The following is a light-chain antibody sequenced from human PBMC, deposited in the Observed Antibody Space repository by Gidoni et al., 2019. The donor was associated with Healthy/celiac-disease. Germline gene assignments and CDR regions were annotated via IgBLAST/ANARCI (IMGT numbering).Light chain of an antibody. J-gene: IGKJ5*01. CDR3: QQYYSFPIT. CDR2: AAS. Sequence: VIWMTQSPSLLSASTGDRVTISCRMSQVISSYLAWYQQKPGKAPELLIYAASTLKSGVPSRFSGSGSGTDFTLTISCLQSEDFATYYCQQYYSFPITFGQGTRLEIK. V-gene: IGKV1D-8*01. CDR1: QVISSY.